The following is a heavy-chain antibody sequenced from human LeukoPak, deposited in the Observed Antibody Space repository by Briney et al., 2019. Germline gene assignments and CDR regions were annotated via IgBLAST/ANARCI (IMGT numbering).Heavy chain of an antibody. J-gene: IGHJ4*02. V-gene: IGHV3-9*01. CDR2: ISWNSGSI. D-gene: IGHD2-21*02. Sequence: PGGSLRLSCAASGFTFDDYAMHWVRQAPGKGLEWVSGISWNSGSIGYADSVKGRFTISRDNAKNSLYLQMNSLRAEDTALYYCAKDTCGGDCYVVTWGQGTLVTVSS. CDR1: GFTFDDYA. CDR3: AKDTCGGDCYVVT.